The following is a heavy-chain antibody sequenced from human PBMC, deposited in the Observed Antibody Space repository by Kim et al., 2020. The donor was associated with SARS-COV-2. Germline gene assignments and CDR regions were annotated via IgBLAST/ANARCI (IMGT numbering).Heavy chain of an antibody. J-gene: IGHJ3*02. CDR3: ASQTWIQLWVGAFDI. Sequence: GGSLRLSCAASGFTFSSYAMHWVRQAPGKGLEWAAVISYDGSNKYYADSVKGRFTISRDNSKNTLYLQMNSLRAEDTAVYYCASQTWIQLWVGAFDIWGQGTMVTVSS. V-gene: IGHV3-30*04. CDR1: GFTFSSYA. D-gene: IGHD5-18*01. CDR2: ISYDGSNK.